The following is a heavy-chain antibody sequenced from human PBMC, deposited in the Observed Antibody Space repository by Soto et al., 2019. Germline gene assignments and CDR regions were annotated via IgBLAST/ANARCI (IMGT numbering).Heavy chain of an antibody. J-gene: IGHJ3*02. D-gene: IGHD2-21*01. CDR2: INHSGST. CDR1: GGSFSGYY. V-gene: IGHV4-34*01. Sequence: SETLSLTCAVYGGSFSGYYWSWIRQPPGKGLEWIGEINHSGSTNYNPSLKSRVTISVDTSKNQFSLKLSSVTAADTAVYHCARFNIAIDAFDIWGQGTMVTVSS. CDR3: ARFNIAIDAFDI.